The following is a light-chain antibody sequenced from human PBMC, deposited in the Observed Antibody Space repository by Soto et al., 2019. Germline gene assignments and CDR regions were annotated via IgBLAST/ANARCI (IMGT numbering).Light chain of an antibody. Sequence: QSALTQPASVSGSPGQSITISCTGSSSDVGAYKYVSWFQQHPGKAPKLIIYEVSNRPSGVSNRFSGSKSGDTASLTISGLQAEDEADYYCCSYAGSSTWVFGGGTKVTVL. CDR3: CSYAGSSTWV. CDR2: EVS. CDR1: SSDVGAYKY. J-gene: IGLJ3*02. V-gene: IGLV2-14*01.